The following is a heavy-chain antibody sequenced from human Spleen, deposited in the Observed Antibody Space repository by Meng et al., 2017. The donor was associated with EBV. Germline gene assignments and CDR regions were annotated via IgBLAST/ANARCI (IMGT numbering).Heavy chain of an antibody. D-gene: IGHD6-19*01. CDR2: FTPIFGTT. CDR1: GGTFSRYT. V-gene: IGHV1-69*06. Sequence: LQLVQSGAEVKKPGPSMKVACKASGGTFSRYTFSWVRQAPGQGLEWMAGFTPIFGTTNYAQKFDDRLTISADTSTTTVYMELSSLRSEDTAVYFCASLNDYSSGSTSWGQGTLVTVSS. CDR3: ASLNDYSSGSTS. J-gene: IGHJ5*02.